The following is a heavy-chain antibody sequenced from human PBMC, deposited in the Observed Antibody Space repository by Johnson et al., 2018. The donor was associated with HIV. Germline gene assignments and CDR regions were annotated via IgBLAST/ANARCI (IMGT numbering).Heavy chain of an antibody. D-gene: IGHD5-18*01. V-gene: IGHV3-23*04. CDR1: GFTFSSYA. Sequence: VQLVESGGGVVQPGRSLRLSCAAYGFTFSSYAMHWVRQAPGKGLEWVSAISGSGGSTYYADSVKGRFTISSDNSKNTLYLQMNSLRAEDTAVYYCAKERGYSYGRGAFDIWGQGTMVTVSS. CDR3: AKERGYSYGRGAFDI. CDR2: ISGSGGST. J-gene: IGHJ3*02.